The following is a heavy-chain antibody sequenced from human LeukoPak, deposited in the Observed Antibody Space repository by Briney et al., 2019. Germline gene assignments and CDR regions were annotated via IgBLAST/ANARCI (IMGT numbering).Heavy chain of an antibody. CDR3: ARNAGFASSSYYFDY. Sequence: ASVKVSCKASGGTFISYAISWVRQAPGQGLEWMGGIIPIFGTANYAQKFQGRVTITADESTSTAYMELSSLRSEDTAVYYCARNAGFASSSYYFDYWGQGTLVTVSS. D-gene: IGHD6-6*01. CDR1: GGTFISYA. J-gene: IGHJ4*02. CDR2: IIPIFGTA. V-gene: IGHV1-69*01.